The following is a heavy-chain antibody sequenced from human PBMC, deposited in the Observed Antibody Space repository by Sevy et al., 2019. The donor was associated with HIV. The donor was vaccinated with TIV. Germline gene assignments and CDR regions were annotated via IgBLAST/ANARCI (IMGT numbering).Heavy chain of an antibody. V-gene: IGHV1-18*01. Sequence: ASVKVSCKASGYTFTSYGISWVRQAPGQGLEWMGWISAYNGNTNYAQKLQGRVTMTTDTSTSTAYMELRSLRSDDTAVYYCARTYYDFWSGNVDYFDYWGQGTLVTVFS. J-gene: IGHJ4*02. CDR2: ISAYNGNT. D-gene: IGHD3-3*01. CDR1: GYTFTSYG. CDR3: ARTYYDFWSGNVDYFDY.